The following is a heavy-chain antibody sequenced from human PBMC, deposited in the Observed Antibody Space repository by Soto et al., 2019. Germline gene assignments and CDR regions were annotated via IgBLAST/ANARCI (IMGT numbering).Heavy chain of an antibody. D-gene: IGHD3-10*01. CDR1: GGSISSGDYY. V-gene: IGHV4-30-4*01. CDR3: ARDHLLLWFGESMNNYYYGMDV. Sequence: PSETLSLTCTVSGGSISSGDYYWSWIRQPPGKGLEWIGYIYYSGSTYYNPSLKSRVTISVDTSKNQFSLKLSSVTAADTAVYYCARDHLLLWFGESMNNYYYGMDVWGQGTTVTVSS. CDR2: IYYSGST. J-gene: IGHJ6*02.